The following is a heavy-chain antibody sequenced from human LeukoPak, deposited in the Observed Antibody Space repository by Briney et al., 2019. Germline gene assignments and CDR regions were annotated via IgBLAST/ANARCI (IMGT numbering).Heavy chain of an antibody. CDR2: IYPGDSDT. D-gene: IGHD5-18*01. V-gene: IGHV5-51*01. CDR1: GYSFTSYW. CDR3: AGFLSGYGYGATD. J-gene: IGHJ4*02. Sequence: LGESLKISCKGSGYSFTSYWIGWVRQMPGKGLEWMGIIYPGDSDTRYSPSFQGQVTISADKSISTAYLQWSSLKASDTAMYYCAGFLSGYGYGATDWGQGTLVTVSS.